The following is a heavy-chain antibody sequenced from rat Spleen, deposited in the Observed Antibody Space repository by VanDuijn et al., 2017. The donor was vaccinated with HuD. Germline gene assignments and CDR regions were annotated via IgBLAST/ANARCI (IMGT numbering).Heavy chain of an antibody. CDR3: AVAGYGY. CDR1: GFTFSDYY. V-gene: IGHV5-22*01. J-gene: IGHJ2*01. D-gene: IGHD4-3*01. Sequence: EVQLVESDGGLVQPGRSLKLSCAASGFTFSDYYMAWVRQAPTKGLEWVASISYEGSSTYYGDSVKGRFTISRDNAKSTLYLQMNSLRSEDTATYYCAVAGYGYWGQGIMVTVSS. CDR2: ISYEGSST.